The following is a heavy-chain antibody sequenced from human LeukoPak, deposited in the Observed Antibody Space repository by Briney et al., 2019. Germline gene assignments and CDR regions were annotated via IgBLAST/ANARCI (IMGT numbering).Heavy chain of an antibody. V-gene: IGHV4-34*01. D-gene: IGHD3-3*01. Sequence: SETLSLTCAVHGGSFSGYYWSWIRQPPGKGLEWIGEINHSGSTNYNPSLKSRVTISVDTSKNQFSLKLSSVTAADTAVYYCARDQNDFWSGSPVYWGQGTLVTVSS. J-gene: IGHJ4*02. CDR2: INHSGST. CDR3: ARDQNDFWSGSPVY. CDR1: GGSFSGYY.